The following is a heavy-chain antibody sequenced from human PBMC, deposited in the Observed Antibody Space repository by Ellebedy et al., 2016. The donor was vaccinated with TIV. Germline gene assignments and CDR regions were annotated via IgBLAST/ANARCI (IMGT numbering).Heavy chain of an antibody. CDR2: ISYDGSNK. CDR3: ARDFVVRGGSFWFDP. J-gene: IGHJ5*02. Sequence: GESLKISXAASGFTFSSYAMHWVRQAPGKGLEWVAVISYDGSNKYYADSVKGRFTISRDNSKNTLYLQMNSLRAEDTAVYYCARDFVVRGGSFWFDPWGQGTLVTVSS. D-gene: IGHD3-10*01. V-gene: IGHV3-30-3*01. CDR1: GFTFSSYA.